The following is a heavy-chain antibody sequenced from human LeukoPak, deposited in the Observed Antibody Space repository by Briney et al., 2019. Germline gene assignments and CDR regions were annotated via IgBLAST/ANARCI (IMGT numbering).Heavy chain of an antibody. CDR1: GFTFSNYG. V-gene: IGHV3-48*01. D-gene: IGHD6-6*01. CDR3: ARGGAARPDY. Sequence: GGSVRLSCAASGFTFSNYGMNWVRQAPGKGLEWVSYISASRSSINYADSVKGRFTISRDNAKNSLYLQMNSLRAEDTAVYYCARGGAARPDYWGLGTLVTVSS. CDR2: ISASRSSI. J-gene: IGHJ4*02.